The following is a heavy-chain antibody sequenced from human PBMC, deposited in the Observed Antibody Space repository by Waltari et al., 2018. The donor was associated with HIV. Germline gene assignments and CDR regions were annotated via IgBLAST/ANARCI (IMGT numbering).Heavy chain of an antibody. V-gene: IGHV4-34*01. CDR2: INHIGST. CDR3: ASRIAAAGYYFDY. Sequence: QVQLQQWGAGLLKPSETLSLTCAVYGGSFSGYYWSWIRQPPGKGLEWIGEINHIGSTNYNPSLKSRVTISVDTSKNQFSLKLSSVTAADTAVYYCASRIAAAGYYFDYWGQGTLVTVSS. D-gene: IGHD6-13*01. J-gene: IGHJ4*02. CDR1: GGSFSGYY.